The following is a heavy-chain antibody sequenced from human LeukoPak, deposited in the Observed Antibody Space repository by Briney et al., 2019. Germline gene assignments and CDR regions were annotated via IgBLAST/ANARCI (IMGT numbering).Heavy chain of an antibody. CDR3: ARVSSSREHAFDI. D-gene: IGHD1-1*01. J-gene: IGHJ3*02. CDR2: ISSSGSTI. Sequence: GGSLRLSCAASGFTFSSYEMNWVRQAPGKGLEWVSYISSSGSTIYYADSVKGRFTISRDNAKNSLYLQMNSLRAEGTAVYYCARVSSSREHAFDIWGQGTMVTVSS. CDR1: GFTFSSYE. V-gene: IGHV3-48*03.